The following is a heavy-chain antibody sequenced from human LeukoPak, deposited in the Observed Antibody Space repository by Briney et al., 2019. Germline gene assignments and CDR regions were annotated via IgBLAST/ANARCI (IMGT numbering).Heavy chain of an antibody. D-gene: IGHD3-22*01. V-gene: IGHV4-59*01. Sequence: SETLSLTCTVSGGSISSYYWSWIRQPPGKGLEWIGYIYYSGSTNYNPSLKSRVTISVDTSKNQLSLKLSSVTAADTAVYYCARAPLDYDSSGYVTYYFDYWGQGTLVTVSS. J-gene: IGHJ4*02. CDR3: ARAPLDYDSSGYVTYYFDY. CDR1: GGSISSYY. CDR2: IYYSGST.